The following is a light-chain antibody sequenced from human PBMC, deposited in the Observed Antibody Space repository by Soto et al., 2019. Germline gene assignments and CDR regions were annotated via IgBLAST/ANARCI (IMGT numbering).Light chain of an antibody. CDR2: LAS. CDR1: HIITTY. CDR3: QRSYNTPIT. Sequence: EIQMTQSPSSRSSSVGNRVNINCXASHIITTYVDWYQQKPGKAPKLLIYLASTLQSGVPPRFSGSGSGTDFTLTISSLQPEDFATYCCQRSYNTPITFGQGTRLEIK. J-gene: IGKJ5*01. V-gene: IGKV1-39*01.